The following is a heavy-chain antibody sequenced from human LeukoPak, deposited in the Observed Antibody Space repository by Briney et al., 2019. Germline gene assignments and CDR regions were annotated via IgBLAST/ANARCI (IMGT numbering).Heavy chain of an antibody. CDR2: IYYSENP. Sequence: PSETLPLTCSVSGGPISSYYWSWIRQPPGKGLEWIGYIYYSENPNYNPSLKSRVTISVGTYKDQFSLKLSSVTAADTAVYYCARRWDTAMEFDYGGQGTLVTVSS. CDR1: GGPISSYY. CDR3: ARRWDTAMEFDY. D-gene: IGHD5-18*01. V-gene: IGHV4-59*08. J-gene: IGHJ4*02.